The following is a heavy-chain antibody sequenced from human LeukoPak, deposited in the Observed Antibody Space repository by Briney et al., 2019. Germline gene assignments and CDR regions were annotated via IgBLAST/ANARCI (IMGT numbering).Heavy chain of an antibody. V-gene: IGHV4-59*08. J-gene: IGHJ4*02. Sequence: SETLSLTCTVSGGSISGYYWSWIRQPPGKGLEWIGYIYYSGGTNYKPSLESRVTISVDTSKNQFSLKLSSVTAADTAVYYCARLRNRYDTSGYYPFDYWGQGTLVTVSS. D-gene: IGHD3-22*01. CDR3: ARLRNRYDTSGYYPFDY. CDR2: IYYSGGT. CDR1: GGSISGYY.